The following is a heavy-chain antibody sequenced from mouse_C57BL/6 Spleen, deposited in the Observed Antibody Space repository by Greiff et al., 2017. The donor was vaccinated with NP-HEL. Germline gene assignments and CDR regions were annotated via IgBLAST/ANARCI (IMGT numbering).Heavy chain of an antibody. D-gene: IGHD1-1*01. CDR1: GYTFTDYE. CDR3: TRKGLDYYGNFDY. CDR2: IDPDTGGT. V-gene: IGHV1-15*01. J-gene: IGHJ2*01. Sequence: QVQLKQSGAELVRPGASVTLSCKASGYTFTDYEMHWVKQTPVHGLEWIGAIDPDTGGTAYNQKFKGKAILTADKSSSTAYMELRSLTSEDSAVYYCTRKGLDYYGNFDYWGQGTTLTVSS.